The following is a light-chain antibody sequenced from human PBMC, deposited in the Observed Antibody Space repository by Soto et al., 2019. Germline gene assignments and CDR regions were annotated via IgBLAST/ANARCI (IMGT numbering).Light chain of an antibody. V-gene: IGKV3-15*01. CDR3: QQYTIWPYT. Sequence: EIVMTQSPATLSVSPGGRATLSCRASQSVRSHLGWYQQKPGQAPRLLISGASTRATGIPARFSGSGSGTGFTLTISTLQAEDVAIYYCQQYTIWPYTFGQGTKLEIK. J-gene: IGKJ2*01. CDR2: GAS. CDR1: QSVRSH.